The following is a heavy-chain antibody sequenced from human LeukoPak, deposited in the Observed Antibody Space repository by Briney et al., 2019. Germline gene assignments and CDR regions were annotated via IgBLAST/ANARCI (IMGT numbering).Heavy chain of an antibody. CDR2: IIPIFGTA. CDR1: AGTFSSYA. V-gene: IGHV1-69*05. D-gene: IGHD6-13*01. Sequence: SVKVSCKASAGTFSSYAISWVRQAPGLGLEWMGGIIPIFGTANYAQKFQGRVTITTDESTSTAYMELSSLRSEDTAVYYCARVAAAENYYMDVWGKGTTVTVSS. J-gene: IGHJ6*03. CDR3: ARVAAAENYYMDV.